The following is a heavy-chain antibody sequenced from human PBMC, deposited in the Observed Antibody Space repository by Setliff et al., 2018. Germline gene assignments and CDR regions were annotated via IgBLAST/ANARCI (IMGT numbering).Heavy chain of an antibody. J-gene: IGHJ6*03. CDR1: GYNFIGYY. Sequence: GASVKVSCKASGYNFIGYYVHWVRQAPGQGFEWMGWISAQDGNTIYAQNFRGRVTMTTDTSTNTAFMQLRSLRSDDTAGYYCVREGVDSRSSTDYRYYMDVWGKGTTVTVSS. V-gene: IGHV1-18*04. CDR3: VREGVDSRSSTDYRYYMDV. D-gene: IGHD3-22*01. CDR2: ISAQDGNT.